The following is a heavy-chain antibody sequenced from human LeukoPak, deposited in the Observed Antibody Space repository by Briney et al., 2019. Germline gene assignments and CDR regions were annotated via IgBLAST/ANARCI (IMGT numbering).Heavy chain of an antibody. D-gene: IGHD2-21*02. CDR3: AKDDRAYCGGDCYIDY. Sequence: GGSLRLSCEASGFTFSSYAMSWVRQAPGKGLEWVSVISASSGSTYNADSVKGRFTISRDNSKNTLYLQMNSLRAEDTAVYYCAKDDRAYCGGDCYIDYWGQGTLVTVSS. J-gene: IGHJ4*02. CDR2: ISASSGST. V-gene: IGHV3-23*01. CDR1: GFTFSSYA.